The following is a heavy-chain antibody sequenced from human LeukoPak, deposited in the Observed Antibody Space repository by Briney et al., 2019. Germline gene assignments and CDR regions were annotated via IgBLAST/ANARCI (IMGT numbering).Heavy chain of an antibody. V-gene: IGHV4-34*01. CDR2: INHSGST. Sequence: SETLSLTCAVYGGSFSGYYWSWIRQPPGKGLEWIGEINHSGSTNYNPSLKSRVTISVDTSKNQFSLKLSSVTAADTAVYYCARLRRHCSSTSCYARGVYGDYWGQGTLVTVSS. D-gene: IGHD2-2*01. CDR3: ARLRRHCSSTSCYARGVYGDY. J-gene: IGHJ4*02. CDR1: GGSFSGYY.